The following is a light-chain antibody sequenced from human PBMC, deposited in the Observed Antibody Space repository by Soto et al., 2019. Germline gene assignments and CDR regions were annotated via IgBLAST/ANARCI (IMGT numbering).Light chain of an antibody. J-gene: IGKJ1*01. CDR2: DAC. V-gene: IGKV3-20*01. CDR1: VSGGSS. Sequence: PRATATLSCRASVSGGSSFGWQQQRPGQAPRLLIDDACIRATGIAARFSGSGSGTDFTLTISIVEADDFAVYCCQQYGGSPRTFGQGTKVDIK. CDR3: QQYGGSPRT.